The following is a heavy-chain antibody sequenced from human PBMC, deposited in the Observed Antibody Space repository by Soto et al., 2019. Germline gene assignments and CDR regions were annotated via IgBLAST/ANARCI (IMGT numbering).Heavy chain of an antibody. J-gene: IGHJ4*02. V-gene: IGHV5-51*01. Sequence: PGESLKISCQPSGNSFTTHWIGWVRQMPGKGLEWMGLIYPGDSHVRYGPSFQGQVTISIDRSTTTAYLQWSSLKASDTAIYCCARLHYISSFSYYWGQGTLVTVSS. D-gene: IGHD6-6*01. CDR2: IYPGDSHV. CDR1: GNSFTTHW. CDR3: ARLHYISSFSYY.